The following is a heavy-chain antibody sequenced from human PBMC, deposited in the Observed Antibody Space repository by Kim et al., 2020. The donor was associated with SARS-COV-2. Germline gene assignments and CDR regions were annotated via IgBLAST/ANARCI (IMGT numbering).Heavy chain of an antibody. V-gene: IGHV6-1*01. Sequence: SQTLSLTCAISGDSVSSNSAAWNWIRQSPSRGLEWLGRTYYRSKWYNDYAVSVKSRVTINPDTSKNQFSLQLNSVTPEDTAVYYCARDPLFVGPRAFDIWGQGTMVTVSS. CDR2: TYYRSKWYN. CDR3: ARDPLFVGPRAFDI. D-gene: IGHD1-26*01. J-gene: IGHJ3*02. CDR1: GDSVSSNSAA.